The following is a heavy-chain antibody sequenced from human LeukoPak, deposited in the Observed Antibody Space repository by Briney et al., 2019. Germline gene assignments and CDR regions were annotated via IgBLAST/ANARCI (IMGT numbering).Heavy chain of an antibody. D-gene: IGHD4-23*01. CDR2: MNPNSGNT. Sequence: GASVKVSCKASGYTFTTYDINWVRQATGQGLEWMGWMNPNSGNTGYALKFQGRVTMTRNTSISTAYMELSSLRSEDTAVYYCARGPNKSDGGNSGSAWFDPWGQGTLVTSPQ. CDR1: GYTFTTYD. V-gene: IGHV1-8*01. CDR3: ARGPNKSDGGNSGSAWFDP. J-gene: IGHJ5*02.